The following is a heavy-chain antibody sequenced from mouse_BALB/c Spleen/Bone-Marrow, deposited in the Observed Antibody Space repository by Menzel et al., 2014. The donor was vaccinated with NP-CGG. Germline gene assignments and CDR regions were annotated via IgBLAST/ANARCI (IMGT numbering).Heavy chain of an antibody. CDR3: ARNYGYGKSFAY. V-gene: IGHV14-3*02. Sequence: EVQLQQSGAELVKPGASVKLSCTASGFNIKDTYMHWVKQRPEQGLEWIGRTDPANGNAKYDPKFQGKATITADTSSNTAYLQLGSLTSEDTAVYYCARNYGYGKSFAYWGQGTLVTVSA. CDR2: TDPANGNA. CDR1: GFNIKDTY. J-gene: IGHJ3*01. D-gene: IGHD2-2*01.